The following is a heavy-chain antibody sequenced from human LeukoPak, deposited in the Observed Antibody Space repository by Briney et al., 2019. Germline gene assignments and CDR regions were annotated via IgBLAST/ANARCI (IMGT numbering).Heavy chain of an antibody. CDR3: ARRVEMATPYSDY. CDR2: IGTTDGNT. V-gene: IGHV3-23*01. Sequence: PGGSLRLSCAASEFTISTNVFTWVRQAPGKGLEWVSIIGTTDGNTYYADSVKGRFIISRDNSKNTVYLQMHSLRAEDTAVYYCARRVEMATPYSDYWGQGTLVTVSS. D-gene: IGHD5-24*01. J-gene: IGHJ4*02. CDR1: EFTISTNV.